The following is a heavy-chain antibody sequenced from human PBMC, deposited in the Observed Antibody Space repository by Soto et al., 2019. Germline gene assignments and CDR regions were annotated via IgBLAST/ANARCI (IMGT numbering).Heavy chain of an antibody. V-gene: IGHV3-23*01. J-gene: IGHJ4*02. CDR1: GFTFSSYA. CDR2: ISGSAYTT. CDR3: AKPLYYDFWSGSPPFFDS. D-gene: IGHD3-3*01. Sequence: PGGSLRLSCAASGFTFSSYAMGWVRQAPGKGLEWVSVISGSAYTTYYADSVKGRFTVSRDNSKNTFYLQMNSLTADDTAVYYCAKPLYYDFWSGSPPFFDSWGQGKLVTVPS.